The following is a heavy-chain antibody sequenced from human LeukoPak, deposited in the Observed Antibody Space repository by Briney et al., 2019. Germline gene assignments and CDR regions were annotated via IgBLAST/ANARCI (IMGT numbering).Heavy chain of an antibody. Sequence: ASVKVSCKASGYTFTTYTIHWVRQAPGQSLEWMGWINAGNGNTKYSQKFQGRVTITSDTSASTAYMELSSLRSEDTAVYYCARAKNIVAAVYWGQERLVTVSS. CDR2: INAGNGNT. D-gene: IGHD6-25*01. CDR1: GYTFTTYT. CDR3: ARAKNIVAAVY. J-gene: IGHJ4*02. V-gene: IGHV1-3*01.